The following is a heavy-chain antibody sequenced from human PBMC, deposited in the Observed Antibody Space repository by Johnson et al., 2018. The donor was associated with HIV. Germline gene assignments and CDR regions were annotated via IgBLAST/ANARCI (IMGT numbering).Heavy chain of an antibody. CDR2: INGDGSRS. D-gene: IGHD2-15*01. Sequence: VQLVESGGGLVQPGGSLRLSCGASGFTFSNYWMQWVRQAPGKGLVWVSRINGDGSRSTYADSVKGRFTIARDNAKNTLYLEMKSLRSEDTAVYYCARTSCSGASCLGYDPFDVWGQGTMVTVSS. J-gene: IGHJ3*01. CDR1: GFTFSNYW. CDR3: ARTSCSGASCLGYDPFDV. V-gene: IGHV3-74*01.